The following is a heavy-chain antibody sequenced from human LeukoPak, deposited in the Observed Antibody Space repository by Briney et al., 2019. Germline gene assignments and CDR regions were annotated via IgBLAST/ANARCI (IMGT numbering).Heavy chain of an antibody. CDR2: ISGSGGST. J-gene: IGHJ5*02. D-gene: IGHD4-17*01. V-gene: IGHV3-23*01. CDR3: AKGRPDYGDYVPYNWFDP. Sequence: GGSLRLSCAASGFTFGSYAMSWVRQAPGKGLEWVSAISGSGGSTYYADSVKGRFTISRDNSKNTLYLQMNSLRAEDTAVYYCAKGRPDYGDYVPYNWFDPWGQGTLVTVSS. CDR1: GFTFGSYA.